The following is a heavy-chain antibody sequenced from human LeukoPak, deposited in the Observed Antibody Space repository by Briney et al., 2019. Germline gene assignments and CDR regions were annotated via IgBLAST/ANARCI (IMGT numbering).Heavy chain of an antibody. CDR3: ARDLYRIVVVPHYFGY. Sequence: GGSLRLSYAASGFTFSSYWMSWVRQAPGKGLEWVANIKKDGSEKYYVDSVKGRFTISRDNAKNSLYLQMNSLRAEDTAVYYCARDLYRIVVVPHYFGYWGQVTLVTVSS. CDR2: IKKDGSEK. D-gene: IGHD3-22*01. V-gene: IGHV3-7*01. CDR1: GFTFSSYW. J-gene: IGHJ4*02.